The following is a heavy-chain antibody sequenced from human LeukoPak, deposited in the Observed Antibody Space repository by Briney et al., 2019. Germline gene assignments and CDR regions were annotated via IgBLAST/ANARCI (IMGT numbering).Heavy chain of an antibody. CDR1: GYTFTSYG. Sequence: ASVKVSCKASGYTFTSYGISWVRQAPGQGLEWMGWISAYNGNTNYAQKLQGRVTMTTDTSTSTAYMELRSLRSDDTAVYYCAKYYYGSGSSPLNFDYWGQGTLVTVSS. D-gene: IGHD3-10*01. J-gene: IGHJ4*02. CDR2: ISAYNGNT. CDR3: AKYYYGSGSSPLNFDY. V-gene: IGHV1-18*01.